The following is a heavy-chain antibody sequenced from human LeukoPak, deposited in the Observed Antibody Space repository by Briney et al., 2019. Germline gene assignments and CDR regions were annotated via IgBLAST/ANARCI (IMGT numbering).Heavy chain of an antibody. CDR2: IYYSGST. J-gene: IGHJ4*02. CDR3: ASGFPDFDWLLWPFGY. D-gene: IGHD3-9*01. CDR1: GGSISSSSYY. Sequence: SETLSLTCTVSGGSISSSSYYWGWIRQPPGKGLEWIGSIYYSGSTYYNPSLKSRVTISVDTSKNQFSLKLSSVTAADTAVYYCASGFPDFDWLLWPFGYWGQGTLVTVSS. V-gene: IGHV4-39*01.